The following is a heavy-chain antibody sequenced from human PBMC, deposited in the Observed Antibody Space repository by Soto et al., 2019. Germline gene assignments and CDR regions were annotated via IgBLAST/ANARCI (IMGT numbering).Heavy chain of an antibody. J-gene: IGHJ4*02. Sequence: PGGSLRLSCATSGFTFHDYAMSWVRQAPGKGLEWVAVISYDGSNKYYADSVKGRFTISRDNSKNTLYLQMNSLRAEDTAVYYCARDGQPGGGSGRKYWGQGTQVTVSS. D-gene: IGHD6-19*01. V-gene: IGHV3-30*19. CDR2: ISYDGSNK. CDR3: ARDGQPGGGSGRKY. CDR1: GFTFHDYA.